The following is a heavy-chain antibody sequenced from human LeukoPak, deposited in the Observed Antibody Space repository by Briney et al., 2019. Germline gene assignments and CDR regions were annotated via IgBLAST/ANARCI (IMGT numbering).Heavy chain of an antibody. Sequence: SVGSLRLSCVASGILVISNYMRWVRQAPGKGLEGGSFIDSTCSTYYADSVKGRFTISRDNSRNTLYLQMNSLRVEDTAVYYCARRERLGYSYGRGTLDIWGQGTMVTVSS. D-gene: IGHD5-18*01. CDR1: GILVISNY. J-gene: IGHJ3*02. CDR3: ARRERLGYSYGRGTLDI. CDR2: IDSTCST. V-gene: IGHV3-66*01.